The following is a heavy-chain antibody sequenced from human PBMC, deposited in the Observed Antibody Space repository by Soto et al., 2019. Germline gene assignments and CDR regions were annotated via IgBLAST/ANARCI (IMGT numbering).Heavy chain of an antibody. CDR3: ARGVLGYTYGTFDS. Sequence: QVQLQESGPGLVRPSETLSLTCTVSGGSISPYYWSWIRQPPGKGLEWIGYIYYSGSTNYNPSLRSRVTISVDTSNSQFSLNLNSVNAADTAVYFCARGVLGYTYGTFDSWGQGTLVTVSS. CDR1: GGSISPYY. CDR2: IYYSGST. D-gene: IGHD5-18*01. J-gene: IGHJ4*02. V-gene: IGHV4-59*01.